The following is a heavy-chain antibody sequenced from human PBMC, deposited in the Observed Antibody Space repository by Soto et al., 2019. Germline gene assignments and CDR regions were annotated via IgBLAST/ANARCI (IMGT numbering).Heavy chain of an antibody. CDR2: ISYDGSNK. D-gene: IGHD2-8*01. J-gene: IGHJ4*02. V-gene: IGHV3-30-3*01. CDR1: GFTFSTYA. Sequence: PGGSLRLSCAASGFTFSTYAMHWVRQAPGKGLEWVAFISYDGSNKYYADSVKGQITISRDNSKNTLYLQMNSLRTDDTAVYYCAKRGPGGTNYFDYWGQGTLVTVSS. CDR3: AKRGPGGTNYFDY.